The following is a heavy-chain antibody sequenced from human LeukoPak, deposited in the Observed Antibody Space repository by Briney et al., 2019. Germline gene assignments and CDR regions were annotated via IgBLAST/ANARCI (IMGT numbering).Heavy chain of an antibody. V-gene: IGHV3-21*05. CDR1: GFTFKSFV. CDR2: ISKRSGHI. D-gene: IGHD3-9*01. CDR3: ARFDGGFDS. J-gene: IGHJ4*02. Sequence: PGGSLRLSCAASGFTFKSFVMGWVRQAPGRGLEWVSYISKRSGHIYHTDSVEGRFTTSRDNANDPVYLQMNNLRVEDTAIYFCARFDGGFDSWGQGTLVTVSS.